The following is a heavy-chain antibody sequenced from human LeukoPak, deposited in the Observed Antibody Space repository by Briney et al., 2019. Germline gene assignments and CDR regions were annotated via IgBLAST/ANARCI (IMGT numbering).Heavy chain of an antibody. CDR2: ISGGGVTT. V-gene: IGHV3-23*01. CDR3: AKDQGSGHGSYTWGTFDY. CDR1: GFTSIAYA. J-gene: IGHJ4*01. D-gene: IGHD3-3*01. Sequence: QPGGSLRLSCVGSGFTSIAYALTWARQAPGKGLEWVSGISGGGVTTYYADSVKGRFTISRDNSKNTLYLQMNSLRVEDTAVYYCAKDQGSGHGSYTWGTFDYWGLETLVTVFS.